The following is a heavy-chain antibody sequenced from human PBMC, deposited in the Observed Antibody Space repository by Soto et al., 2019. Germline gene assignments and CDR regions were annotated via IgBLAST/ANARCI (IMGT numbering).Heavy chain of an antibody. D-gene: IGHD5-18*01. CDR2: ISDKGGST. Sequence: EVQELESGGGLVQPGGSLRLSCAASGFTFSNYAVSWVRQAPGRGLEWVASISDKGGSTKYADSVNGRLTISRANSINTLFLDMDSLRADDTAVYYCARLPYSYVSLYFFDFWGQGTLVTVSS. CDR1: GFTFSNYA. V-gene: IGHV3-23*01. CDR3: ARLPYSYVSLYFFDF. J-gene: IGHJ4*02.